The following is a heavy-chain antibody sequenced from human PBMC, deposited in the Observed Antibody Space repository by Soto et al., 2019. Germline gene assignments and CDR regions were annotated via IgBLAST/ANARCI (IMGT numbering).Heavy chain of an antibody. J-gene: IGHJ4*02. Sequence: PGGSLRLSCAASGFTFSTYGMHWLRQAPGKGLEWVAVISYDGSNKYYADSVKGRFTISRDNSKNTLYLQMNSLRAEDTAVYYCARDLLVVVVAASPTPPDYWGQGTLVTVSS. V-gene: IGHV3-30*03. CDR3: ARDLLVVVVAASPTPPDY. CDR2: ISYDGSNK. CDR1: GFTFSTYG. D-gene: IGHD2-15*01.